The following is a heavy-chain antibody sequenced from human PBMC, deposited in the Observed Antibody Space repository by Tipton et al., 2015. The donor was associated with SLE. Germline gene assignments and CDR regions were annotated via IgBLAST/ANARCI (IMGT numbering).Heavy chain of an antibody. J-gene: IGHJ4*02. V-gene: IGHV3-48*03. CDR3: ARVPGDYSYYFDY. CDR2: ITSGSAI. CDR1: GFTFSSYE. Sequence: SLRLSCATSGFTFSSYEMIWVRQAPGKGLEWVSSITSGSAIYYADSVKDRFTISRDNAKNSLYLQMNSLRAEDTAVYYCARVPGDYSYYFDYWGQGTLVTVSS. D-gene: IGHD4-17*01.